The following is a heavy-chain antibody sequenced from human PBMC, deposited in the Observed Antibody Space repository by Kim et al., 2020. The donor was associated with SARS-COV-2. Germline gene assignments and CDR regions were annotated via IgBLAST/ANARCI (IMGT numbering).Heavy chain of an antibody. Sequence: ASVKVSCVASGYTFTNYAIHWVRQAPGQGLEWMGWINTDTGNPLYAQVFTGRFVFSLDTSVSTAYVEISGLKSEDTAVYYCARDPDTRRNRGYSGNDRPYYLQSWGQGTLVTVSS. V-gene: IGHV7-4-1*02. D-gene: IGHD5-12*01. CDR3: ARDPDTRRNRGYSGNDRPYYLQS. CDR1: GYTFTNYA. CDR2: INTDTGNP. J-gene: IGHJ4*02.